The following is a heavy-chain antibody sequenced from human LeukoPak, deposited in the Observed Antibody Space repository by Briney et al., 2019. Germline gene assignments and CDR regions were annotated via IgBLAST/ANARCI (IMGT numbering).Heavy chain of an antibody. CDR1: GFTFSDYN. CDR2: ISRSGSTK. Sequence: PGGSLRLSCAASGFTFSDYNMRWIRQAPGKGLEWVSSISRSGSTKYYADSVKGRFTISRDNAKNSLFLQMNSLRAEDTAVYYCARDPDSGSYQPYFDYWGQGTLVTVSS. V-gene: IGHV3-11*01. J-gene: IGHJ4*02. D-gene: IGHD1-26*01. CDR3: ARDPDSGSYQPYFDY.